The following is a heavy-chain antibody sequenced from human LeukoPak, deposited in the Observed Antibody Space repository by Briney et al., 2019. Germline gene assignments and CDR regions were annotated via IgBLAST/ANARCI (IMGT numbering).Heavy chain of an antibody. CDR1: GFTFSSYS. D-gene: IGHD6-6*01. CDR2: ISSSSSYI. V-gene: IGHV3-21*01. CDR3: ASGLVNDDWFDP. Sequence: PGGSLRLSCAASGFTFSSYSMNWVRQAPGKGLGWVSSISSSSSYIYYADSVKGRFTISRDNAKNSLYLQMNSLRAEDTAVYYCASGLVNDDWFDPWGQGTLVTVSS. J-gene: IGHJ5*02.